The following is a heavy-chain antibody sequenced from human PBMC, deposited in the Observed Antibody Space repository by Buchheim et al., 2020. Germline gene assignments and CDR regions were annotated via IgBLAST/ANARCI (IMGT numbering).Heavy chain of an antibody. CDR1: GFTFSSYA. V-gene: IGHV3-48*04. CDR2: ISSSSSYT. J-gene: IGHJ6*02. CDR3: ARDSRGMDV. Sequence: EVQLLESGGGLVQPGGSLRLSCAASGFTFSSYAMSWVRQAPGKGLEWVSYISSSSSYTNYADSVKGRFTISRDNAKNSLYLQMNSLRAEDTAVYYCARDSRGMDVWGQGTT.